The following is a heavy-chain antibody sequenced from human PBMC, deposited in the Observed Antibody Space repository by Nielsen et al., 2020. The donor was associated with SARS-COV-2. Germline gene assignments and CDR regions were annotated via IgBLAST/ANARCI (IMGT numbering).Heavy chain of an antibody. J-gene: IGHJ6*02. V-gene: IGHV3-11*05. CDR3: ARDLRQYSSSWPKKNTLQEGPYYYYYGMDV. Sequence: GESLKISCAASGFTFSDYYMSWIRQAPGKGLEWVSYISSSSSYTNYADSVKGRFTISRDNAKNSLYLQMNSLRAEDTAVYYCARDLRQYSSSWPKKNTLQEGPYYYYYGMDVWGQGTTVTVSS. D-gene: IGHD6-13*01. CDR1: GFTFSDYY. CDR2: ISSSSSYT.